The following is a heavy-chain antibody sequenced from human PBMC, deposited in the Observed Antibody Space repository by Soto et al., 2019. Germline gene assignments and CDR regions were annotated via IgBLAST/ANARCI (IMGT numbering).Heavy chain of an antibody. D-gene: IGHD2-15*01. CDR2: IIPIFGTA. Sequence: QVQLVQSGAEVKKPGSSVKVSCKASGGTFSSYAISWVRQAPGQGLEWMGGIIPIFGTANYAQKFQGRVTITADESTGTAYMELSSLRSEGTAVYYCARGRGYCSGGSGYDAADPPFDYWGQGTLVTVSS. V-gene: IGHV1-69*01. J-gene: IGHJ4*02. CDR1: GGTFSSYA. CDR3: ARGRGYCSGGSGYDAADPPFDY.